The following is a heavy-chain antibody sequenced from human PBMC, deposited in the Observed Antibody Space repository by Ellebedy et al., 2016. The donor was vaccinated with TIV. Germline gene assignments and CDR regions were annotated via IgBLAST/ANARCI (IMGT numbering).Heavy chain of an antibody. CDR2: IYYSGST. D-gene: IGHD6-19*01. CDR3: ARGAGWYAY. V-gene: IGHV4-59*01. CDR1: GGSISSYY. J-gene: IGHJ4*02. Sequence: MPGGSLRLSCTVSGGSISSYYWSWIRQPPGKGLEWIGYIYYSGSTNYNPSLKSRVTISVDASKNQFSLKLSSVTTADTALYYCARGAGWYAYWGQGTLVTVSS.